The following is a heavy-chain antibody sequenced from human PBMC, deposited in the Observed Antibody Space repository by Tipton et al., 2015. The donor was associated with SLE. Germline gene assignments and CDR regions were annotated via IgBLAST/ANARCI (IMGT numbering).Heavy chain of an antibody. CDR2: VNHRGST. Sequence: TLSLTCAVYGGSFNDYYWTWIRQAPGKGLEWIGEVNHRGSTIYNPSLKSRLTISVDRSKNQFSLRLTSVTAADTAVYYCARDLGHGGDSDYWGQGTLVTVSS. V-gene: IGHV4-34*01. CDR3: ARDLGHGGDSDY. J-gene: IGHJ4*02. CDR1: GGSFNDYY. D-gene: IGHD3/OR15-3a*01.